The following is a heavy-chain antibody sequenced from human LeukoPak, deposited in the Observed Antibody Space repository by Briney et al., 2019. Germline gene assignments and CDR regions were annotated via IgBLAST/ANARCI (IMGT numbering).Heavy chain of an antibody. CDR1: GFAFSNFA. J-gene: IGHJ6*03. CDR3: AKMEGQRLYDYCMDV. CDR2: MSGSGDSS. V-gene: IGHV3-23*01. Sequence: TGGSLRLSCAASGFAFSNFAMSWVRQAPGKGLEWFSGMSGSGDSSYYADSVKGRFTISRDNSKNALYLQMYSLRADDTALYYCAKMEGQRLYDYCMDVWGKGTTVTVSS. D-gene: IGHD3-3*01.